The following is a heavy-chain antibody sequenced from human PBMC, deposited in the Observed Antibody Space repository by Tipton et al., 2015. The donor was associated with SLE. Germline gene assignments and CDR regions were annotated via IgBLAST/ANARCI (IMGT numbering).Heavy chain of an antibody. D-gene: IGHD4-17*01. J-gene: IGHJ6*03. Sequence: SLRLSCSASGFTFSSYSWSARLQGRDWKMFHVLVVVGVGTYNADSVKGRFTISRDNSKNTVYPQMSSQRAYDTAVYFCARDHGRYYHMDVWGKGTTVTV. CDR1: GFTFSSYS. CDR2: LVVVGVGT. V-gene: IGHV3-64D*06. CDR3: ARDHGRYYHMDV.